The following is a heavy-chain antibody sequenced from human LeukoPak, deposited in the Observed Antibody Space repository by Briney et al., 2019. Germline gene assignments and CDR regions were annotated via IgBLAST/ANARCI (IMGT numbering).Heavy chain of an antibody. CDR3: ARRLGNPGSLGYFDL. J-gene: IGHJ2*01. CDR1: GFTFSSYA. V-gene: IGHV3-23*01. CDR2: ISGSGSST. D-gene: IGHD1-26*01. Sequence: PGGSLRLSCAASGFTFSSYAMSWVRQAPGKGLEWVSAISGSGSSTSYADSVKGRFTISRDNSKNTLYLQMNSLRAEDTALYSCARRLGNPGSLGYFDLWGRGTLVTVS.